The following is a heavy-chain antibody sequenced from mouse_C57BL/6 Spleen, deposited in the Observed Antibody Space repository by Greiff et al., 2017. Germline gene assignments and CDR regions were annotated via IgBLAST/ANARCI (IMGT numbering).Heavy chain of an antibody. D-gene: IGHD3-2*02. CDR1: GFNIKDDY. Sequence: EVKLVESGAELVRPGASVKLSCTASGFNIKDDYMHWVKQRPEQGLEWIGWIDPENGDTEYASKFQGKATITADTSSNTAYLQLSSLTSEDTAVYYCTSLSGYSDYWGQGTTLTVSS. CDR2: IDPENGDT. J-gene: IGHJ2*01. CDR3: TSLSGYSDY. V-gene: IGHV14-4*01.